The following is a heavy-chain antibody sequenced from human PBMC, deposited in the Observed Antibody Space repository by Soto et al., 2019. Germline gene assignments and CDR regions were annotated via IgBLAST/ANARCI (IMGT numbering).Heavy chain of an antibody. J-gene: IGHJ3*02. D-gene: IGHD3-22*01. V-gene: IGHV1-18*01. CDR3: ARPGYYDSSGYKRGNAFDI. CDR2: ISAYNGST. Sequence: ASVKVSCKASGYTFTSYGIIWVRQAPRQGLEWMGWISAYNGSTNYAQKLQGRVTMTTDTSTSTAYMELRSLRSDDTAVYYCARPGYYDSSGYKRGNAFDIWGQRTVVTVSS. CDR1: GYTFTSYG.